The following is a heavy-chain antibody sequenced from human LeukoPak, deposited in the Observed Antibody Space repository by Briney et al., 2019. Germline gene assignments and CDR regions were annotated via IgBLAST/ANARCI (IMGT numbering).Heavy chain of an antibody. V-gene: IGHV3-23*01. CDR2: IRSSGVDT. Sequence: GGSLRFSCAASGFTFSTYAMNWVRQAPGKGLEWVSSIRSSGVDTYYADSVEGRFTISRDNPKNTLYLQMNSLRVEDTAIYYCAKGINSGSYYYFDYWGQGTLATVSS. D-gene: IGHD1-26*01. J-gene: IGHJ4*02. CDR1: GFTFSTYA. CDR3: AKGINSGSYYYFDY.